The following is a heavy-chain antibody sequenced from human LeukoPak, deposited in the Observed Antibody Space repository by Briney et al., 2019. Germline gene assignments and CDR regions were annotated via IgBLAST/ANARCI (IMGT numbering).Heavy chain of an antibody. D-gene: IGHD3-10*01. CDR3: VKRAYYYGSGSHNWFDP. Sequence: GRSLTLSCAASGFTVSSYAMHSVRQAPGKGLEYVSAISSNGGSTYYADSVKGRFTISRDNSKNTLYLQMSSLRAEDTAVYYCVKRAYYYGSGSHNWFDPWGQGTLVTVSS. V-gene: IGHV3-64D*06. CDR2: ISSNGGST. CDR1: GFTVSSYA. J-gene: IGHJ5*02.